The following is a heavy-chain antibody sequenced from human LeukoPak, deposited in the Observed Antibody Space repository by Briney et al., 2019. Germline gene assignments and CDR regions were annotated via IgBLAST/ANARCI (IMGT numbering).Heavy chain of an antibody. Sequence: SETLSLTCTVSGGPISSYYWSWIRQPPGKGLEWIGYIYYSGSTNYNPSLKSRVTISVDTSKNQFSLKLSSVTAADTAVYYCARGIESSTSWIDPWGQGTLVTVSS. V-gene: IGHV4-59*01. CDR3: ARGIESSTSWIDP. D-gene: IGHD2-2*01. J-gene: IGHJ5*02. CDR2: IYYSGST. CDR1: GGPISSYY.